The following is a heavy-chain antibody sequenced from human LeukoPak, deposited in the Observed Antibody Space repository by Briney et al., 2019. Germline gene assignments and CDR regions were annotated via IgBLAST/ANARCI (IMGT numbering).Heavy chain of an antibody. D-gene: IGHD1-26*01. J-gene: IGHJ4*02. CDR3: ARAGGRYSGSPY. V-gene: IGHV3-74*01. Sequence: GGSLRLSCAASGFTFSSYWMHWVRQAPGKGLVWVSRINSDGSSTSYADSVKGRFTISRDNAKNTLYLQMNSLRADDTAVYYCARAGGRYSGSPYWGQGTLVTVSS. CDR2: INSDGSST. CDR1: GFTFSSYW.